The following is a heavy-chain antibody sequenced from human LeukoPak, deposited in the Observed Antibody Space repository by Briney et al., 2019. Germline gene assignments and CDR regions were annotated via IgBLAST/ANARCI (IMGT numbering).Heavy chain of an antibody. CDR1: GGSISSSGYY. CDR3: ARDEGSSYPFDY. Sequence: PSETLSLTCTVSGGSISSSGYYWGWIRQPPGKGLECIGSIHYSGTTYDNPSLKSRVTLSVDTSKNQFSLNLSSVTAADTAVYFCARDEGSSYPFDYWGQGTLVTVSS. J-gene: IGHJ4*02. D-gene: IGHD2-2*01. V-gene: IGHV4-39*07. CDR2: IHYSGTT.